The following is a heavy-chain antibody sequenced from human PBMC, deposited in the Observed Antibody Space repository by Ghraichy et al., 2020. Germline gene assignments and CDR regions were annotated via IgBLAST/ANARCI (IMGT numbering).Heavy chain of an antibody. CDR1: GFTFGTHA. Sequence: GGSLRLSCAESGFTFGTHAMSWVRQAPGKGLEWVSTISGRAGGTYYADSVKGRFTISTDYSKNTLYVQMNSLRAEDTAVYFCAKARGPTVTYYSYGMDVWGQGTTVTVSS. D-gene: IGHD4-11*01. CDR2: ISGRAGGT. J-gene: IGHJ6*02. CDR3: AKARGPTVTYYSYGMDV. V-gene: IGHV3-23*01.